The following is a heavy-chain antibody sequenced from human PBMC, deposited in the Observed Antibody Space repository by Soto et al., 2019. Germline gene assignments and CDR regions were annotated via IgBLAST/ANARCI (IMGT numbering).Heavy chain of an antibody. CDR2: ISAYNGNT. CDR1: GYTFTSYG. Sequence: AAVKVSCKASGYTFTSYGISWVRQAPGQGLEWMGWISAYNGNTNYAQKLQGRVTMTTDTSTSTAYMELRSLRSDDTAVYYCARDLVVAATRTDWFDPWGQGTLVTVSS. D-gene: IGHD2-15*01. J-gene: IGHJ5*02. V-gene: IGHV1-18*01. CDR3: ARDLVVAATRTDWFDP.